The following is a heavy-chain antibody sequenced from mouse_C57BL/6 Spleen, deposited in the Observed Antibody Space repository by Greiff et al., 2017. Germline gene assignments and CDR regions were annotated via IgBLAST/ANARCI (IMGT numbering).Heavy chain of an antibody. D-gene: IGHD1-1*01. CDR1: GYTFTDYN. CDR2: INPNNGGT. J-gene: IGHJ1*03. CDR3: ARSTYYYGSSRYFDV. V-gene: IGHV1-18*01. Sequence: EVQLQQSGPELVKPGASVKIPCKASGYTFTDYNMDWVKQTHGKSLEWIGDINPNNGGTIYNQKFKGKATLTVDKSSSTAYIELRSLTSEDTAVYYCARSTYYYGSSRYFDVWGTGTTVTVSS.